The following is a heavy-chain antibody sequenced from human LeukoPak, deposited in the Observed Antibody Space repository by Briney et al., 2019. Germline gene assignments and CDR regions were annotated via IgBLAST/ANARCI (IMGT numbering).Heavy chain of an antibody. J-gene: IGHJ5*02. V-gene: IGHV1-2*06. Sequence: ASVKVSCKASGYTFTGYYMHWVRQAPGQGLEWMGRINPNSGGTNYAQKFQGRVIMTRDTSISKAYMELSRLRSDDTAVYYCARDIVVVVAATQGGDWFDPWGQGTLVTVSS. CDR3: ARDIVVVVAATQGGDWFDP. CDR1: GYTFTGYY. CDR2: INPNSGGT. D-gene: IGHD2-15*01.